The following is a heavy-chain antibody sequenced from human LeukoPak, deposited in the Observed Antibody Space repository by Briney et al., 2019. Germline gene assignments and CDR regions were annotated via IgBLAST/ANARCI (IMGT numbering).Heavy chain of an antibody. CDR3: AKDRSGSYTLDY. CDR1: GFTFSSYA. Sequence: GGSLRLSCAASGFTFSSYAMSWVRQAPGKGLEWVSAISGSGGSTYYADSVKGRFTISRDNSKNTLYLQMDSLRAEDTAVYYCAKDRSGSYTLDYWGQGTLVTVSS. J-gene: IGHJ4*02. D-gene: IGHD1-26*01. CDR2: ISGSGGST. V-gene: IGHV3-23*01.